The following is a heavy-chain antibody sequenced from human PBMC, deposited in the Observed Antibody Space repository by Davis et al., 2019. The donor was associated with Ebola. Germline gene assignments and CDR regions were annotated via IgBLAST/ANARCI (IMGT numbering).Heavy chain of an antibody. Sequence: MPGGSLRLSCTVSGGSISSSSYYWGWTRQPPGKGLEWIGSIYYSGSTYYNPSLKSRVTISVDTSKNQFSLKLSSVTAADTAVYYCARLAGAFDIWGQGTMVTVSS. J-gene: IGHJ3*02. V-gene: IGHV4-39*07. CDR3: ARLAGAFDI. CDR2: IYYSGST. D-gene: IGHD6-13*01. CDR1: GGSISSSSYY.